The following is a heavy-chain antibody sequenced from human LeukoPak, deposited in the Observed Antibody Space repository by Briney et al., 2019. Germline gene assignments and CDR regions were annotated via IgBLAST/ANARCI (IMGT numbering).Heavy chain of an antibody. CDR1: GFTFSSYA. J-gene: IGHJ4*02. V-gene: IGHV3-30-3*01. CDR2: ISYDGSNK. CDR3: AKYYYGSGSYYKIDPLDY. D-gene: IGHD3-10*01. Sequence: QTGGSLRLSCAASGFTFSSYAMHWVRQAPGKGLEWVAVISYDGSNKYYADSVKGRFTISRDNSKNTLYLQMNSLRAEDTAVYYCAKYYYGSGSYYKIDPLDYWGQGTLVTVSS.